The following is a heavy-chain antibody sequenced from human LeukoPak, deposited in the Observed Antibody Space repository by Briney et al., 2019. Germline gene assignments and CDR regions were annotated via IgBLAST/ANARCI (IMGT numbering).Heavy chain of an antibody. CDR3: ARTGYCSGGSCYYYYGMDV. CDR1: GYTFTGYY. D-gene: IGHD2-15*01. J-gene: IGHJ6*02. V-gene: IGHV1-2*02. Sequence: GASVKVSCKASGYTFTGYYMHWVRQAPGQGLEWMGWINPNSGGTNYAQKFQGRVTMTRDTSISTAYTELSRLRSDDTAVYYCARTGYCSGGSCYYYYGMDVWGQGTTVTVSS. CDR2: INPNSGGT.